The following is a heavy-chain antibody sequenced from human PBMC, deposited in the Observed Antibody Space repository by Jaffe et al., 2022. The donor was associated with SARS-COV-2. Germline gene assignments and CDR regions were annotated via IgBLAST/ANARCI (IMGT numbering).Heavy chain of an antibody. CDR3: ARTALEMGRYYYMDV. D-gene: IGHD3-10*01. V-gene: IGHV4-59*01. CDR2: IYYRGTI. J-gene: IGHJ6*03. Sequence: QVQLQESGPGLVRPSETLSLTCTVSGGSISPYYWSWIRRTPGKGLEWIGYIYYRGTIDYNSSLKSRVTISVDTSKNQVSLNLSSVTAADTAVYHCARTALEMGRYYYMDVWGRGTTVTVSS. CDR1: GGSISPYY.